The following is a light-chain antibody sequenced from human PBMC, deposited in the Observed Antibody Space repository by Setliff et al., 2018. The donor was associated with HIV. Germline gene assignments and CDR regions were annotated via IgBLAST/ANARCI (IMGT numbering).Light chain of an antibody. Sequence: LTQPASVSGSPGQSITISCTGTSSNVGGYNYVSWYQQHPGKAPKLIIYEVNYRPSGVSNRFSGSKSGNTASLIISGLQAEDEADYYCSSYRDTNTWVFGGGTKVTVL. J-gene: IGLJ3*02. CDR1: SSNVGGYNY. CDR2: EVN. CDR3: SSYRDTNTWV. V-gene: IGLV2-14*01.